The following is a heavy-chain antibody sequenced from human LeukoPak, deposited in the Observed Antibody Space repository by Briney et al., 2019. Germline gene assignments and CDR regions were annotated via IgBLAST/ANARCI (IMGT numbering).Heavy chain of an antibody. CDR1: GGSISSDY. J-gene: IGHJ4*02. D-gene: IGHD4-17*01. Sequence: SETLSLTCTVSGGSISSDYWSWIRQPPGKGLEWIGSIYYSGTTYYNPSLKSRITISVDTSKNQFSLKLSSVTAADTAVYYCAKYARSTTMTTDWGQGTLVTVSS. CDR3: AKYARSTTMTTD. V-gene: IGHV4-59*05. CDR2: IYYSGTT.